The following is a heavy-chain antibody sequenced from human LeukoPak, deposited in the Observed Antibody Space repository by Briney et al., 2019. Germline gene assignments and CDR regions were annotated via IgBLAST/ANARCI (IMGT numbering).Heavy chain of an antibody. CDR1: GFTFSSYG. J-gene: IGHJ4*02. Sequence: PGRSLRLSCAASGFTFSSYGMHWVRQAPGKGLEWVAVIWYDGSNKYYADSVKGRFTISRDNSKNTLYLQMNSLRAEDTAVYYCAKAWMISERLGYWGQGTLVTVSS. CDR3: AKAWMISERLGY. D-gene: IGHD3-22*01. CDR2: IWYDGSNK. V-gene: IGHV3-33*06.